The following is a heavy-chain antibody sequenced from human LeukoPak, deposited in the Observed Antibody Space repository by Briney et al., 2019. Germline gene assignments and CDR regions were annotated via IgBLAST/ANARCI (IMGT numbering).Heavy chain of an antibody. CDR2: IYYSGST. Sequence: SETLSLTCTVSGGSISSSSYYWGWIRQPPGKGLEWIGSIYYSGSTYYNPSLKSRVTISVDTSKNQFSLKLSSVTAADTAVYYCARVLMVYAFASYWGQGTLVTVSS. D-gene: IGHD2-8*01. V-gene: IGHV4-39*01. J-gene: IGHJ4*02. CDR1: GGSISSSSYY. CDR3: ARVLMVYAFASY.